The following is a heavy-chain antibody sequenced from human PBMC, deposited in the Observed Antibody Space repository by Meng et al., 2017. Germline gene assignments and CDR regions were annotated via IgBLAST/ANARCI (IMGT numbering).Heavy chain of an antibody. CDR3: ARGPTGGAFDI. V-gene: IGHV1-69*06. CDR1: GGTFSSYA. CDR2: IIPIFGTA. J-gene: IGHJ3*02. Sequence: QGQVVPSGAEVKKPGAAVKGPCKASGGTFSSYAISWVRQAPGQGLEWMGGIIPIFGTANYAQKFQGRVTITADKSTSTAYMELSSLRSEDTAVYYCARGPTGGAFDIWGQGTMVTVSS. D-gene: IGHD3-16*01.